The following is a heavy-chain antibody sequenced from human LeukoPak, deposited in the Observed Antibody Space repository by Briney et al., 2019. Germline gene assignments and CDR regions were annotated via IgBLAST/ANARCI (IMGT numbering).Heavy chain of an antibody. CDR2: IYNSGST. V-gene: IGHV4-4*09. CDR3: ARLYGSGTILKYYFDY. Sequence: SETLSLTCTVSGGSISSSYWTWIRQPPGKGLEWIGYIYNSGSTYFNPSLQSRVTISVDTSKNQFSLKLSSVTAADTAVYYCARLYGSGTILKYYFDYWGQGTLVTVSS. CDR1: GGSISSSY. J-gene: IGHJ4*02. D-gene: IGHD3-10*01.